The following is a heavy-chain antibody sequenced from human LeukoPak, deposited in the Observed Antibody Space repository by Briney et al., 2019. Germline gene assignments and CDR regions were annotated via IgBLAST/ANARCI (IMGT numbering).Heavy chain of an antibody. Sequence: GGSLRLSCAASGFTLSSYAMSWVRQAPGKGLEWVSAISGSGGSTYYADSVKGRFTISRDNSKNTLYLQMNSLRAEDTAVYYCAKDLAALRGFDYWGQGTLVTVSS. CDR2: ISGSGGST. CDR3: AKDLAALRGFDY. CDR1: GFTLSSYA. J-gene: IGHJ4*02. D-gene: IGHD6-13*01. V-gene: IGHV3-23*01.